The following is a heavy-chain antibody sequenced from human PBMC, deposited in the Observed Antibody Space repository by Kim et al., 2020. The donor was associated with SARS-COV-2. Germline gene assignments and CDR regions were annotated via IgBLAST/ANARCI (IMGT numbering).Heavy chain of an antibody. D-gene: IGHD6-13*01. J-gene: IGHJ2*01. CDR3: ARRYSRAYWYFDL. CDR2: INHSGST. CDR1: GGSFSGYY. Sequence: SETLSLTCAVYGGSFSGYYWSWIRQPPGKGLEWIGEINHSGSTNYNPSLKSRVTISVDTSKNQFSLKLSSVTAADTAVYYCARRYSRAYWYFDLWGRGTLVTVSS. V-gene: IGHV4-34*01.